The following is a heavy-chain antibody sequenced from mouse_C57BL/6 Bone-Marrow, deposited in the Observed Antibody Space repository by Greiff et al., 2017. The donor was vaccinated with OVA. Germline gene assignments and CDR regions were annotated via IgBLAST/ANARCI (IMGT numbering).Heavy chain of an antibody. V-gene: IGHV1-18*01. Sequence: VQLKQSGPELVKPGASVKIPCKASGYTFTDYNMDWVKQSHGKSLEWIGDINPNNGGTIYNQKFKGKATLTVDKSSSTAYMELRSLTSEDTAVYYLQKRDGYYVGYWGQGTTLTVSS. CDR1: GYTFTDYN. D-gene: IGHD2-3*01. J-gene: IGHJ2*01. CDR3: QKRDGYYVGY. CDR2: INPNNGGT.